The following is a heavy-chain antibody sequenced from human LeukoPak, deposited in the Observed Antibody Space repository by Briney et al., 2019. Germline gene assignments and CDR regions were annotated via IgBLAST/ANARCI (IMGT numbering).Heavy chain of an antibody. CDR3: ARGCSSGTYYGMDV. CDR2: INPNSGGT. J-gene: IGHJ6*02. V-gene: IGHV1-2*02. D-gene: IGHD6-19*01. Sequence: ASVKVSCKASGYTFTGYYMHWARQAPGQGLEWMGWINPNSGGTNYAQKFQGRVTMTRDTSISTAYMELSRLRSDDTAVYYCARGCSSGTYYGMDVWGQGTTVTVSS. CDR1: GYTFTGYY.